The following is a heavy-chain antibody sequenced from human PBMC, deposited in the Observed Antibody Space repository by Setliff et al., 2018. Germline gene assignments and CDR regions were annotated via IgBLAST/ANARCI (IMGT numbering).Heavy chain of an antibody. CDR1: GGSSSSYY. V-gene: IGHV4-59*12. J-gene: IGHJ4*02. CDR3: ARENGYCSGGACYFMFDY. CDR2: IHYSGTT. D-gene: IGHD2-15*01. Sequence: PSETLSLTCTVSGGSSSSYYWSWIRQPPGKGLEWIGYIHYSGTTNYNPSLKSRVTLSLDTAKNQFSLELRAVTAADTALYYCARENGYCSGGACYFMFDYWGQGTLVTVSS.